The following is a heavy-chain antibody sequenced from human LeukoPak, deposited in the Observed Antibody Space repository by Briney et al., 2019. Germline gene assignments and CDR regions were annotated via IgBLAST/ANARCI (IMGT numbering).Heavy chain of an antibody. D-gene: IGHD5-12*01. CDR2: IIPIFGTA. V-gene: IGHV1-69*01. Sequence: SVKVSCKASGGTFSSYAISWVRQAPGQGLEWMGGIIPIFGTANYAQKFQGRVTITADESTSTAYMGLSSLRSEDTAVYYCARNSPGLVATIPKSYYYYGMDVWGKGTTVTVSS. CDR1: GGTFSSYA. CDR3: ARNSPGLVATIPKSYYYYGMDV. J-gene: IGHJ6*04.